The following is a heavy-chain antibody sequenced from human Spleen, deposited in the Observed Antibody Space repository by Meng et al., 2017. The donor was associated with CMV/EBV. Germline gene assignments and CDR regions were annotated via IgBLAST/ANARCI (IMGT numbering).Heavy chain of an antibody. D-gene: IGHD3-3*01. Sequence: GYFTGYFWIWVRQPPGKGLEWIGEIKNNGITTFNPSLKSRVTLSVDTSNNEFSLQLTSVTATDTAVYYCARGRMYTDFWSGYSRFDPWGQGALVTVSS. CDR2: IKNNGIT. J-gene: IGHJ5*02. V-gene: IGHV4-34*01. CDR3: ARGRMYTDFWSGYSRFDP. CDR1: GYFTGYF.